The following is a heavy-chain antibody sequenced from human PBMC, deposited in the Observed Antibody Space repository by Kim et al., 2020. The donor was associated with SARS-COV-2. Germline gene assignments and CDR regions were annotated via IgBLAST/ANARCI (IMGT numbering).Heavy chain of an antibody. D-gene: IGHD3-10*01. J-gene: IGHJ6*02. CDR1: NYTFSTHG. V-gene: IGHV1-18*01. Sequence: ASVKVSCKASNYTFSTHGISWVRQAPGQGLEWMGWININNGDTKYAQNLQGRVTMTTDTRTSTAYVELRSLRFDDTAVYYCARDCTMVRGVITHYYGMDVWGQGTTVTVSS. CDR2: ININNGDT. CDR3: ARDCTMVRGVITHYYGMDV.